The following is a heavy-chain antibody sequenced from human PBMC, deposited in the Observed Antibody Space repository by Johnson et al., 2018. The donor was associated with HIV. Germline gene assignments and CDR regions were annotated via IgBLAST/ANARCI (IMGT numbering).Heavy chain of an antibody. Sequence: EVQLVESGGGLVQPGGSLRLSCAASGFSVSSNYMTWVRQGPGKGLEWVSVINSGGSTYYADSVKGRFTISRDNSKNTLYLQMNSLRAEDTAMYYCASRGVVVTAIPKFGAFDIWGQGTMVTVSS. CDR3: ASRGVVVTAIPKFGAFDI. D-gene: IGHD2-21*02. J-gene: IGHJ3*02. V-gene: IGHV3-66*01. CDR1: GFSVSSNY. CDR2: INSGGST.